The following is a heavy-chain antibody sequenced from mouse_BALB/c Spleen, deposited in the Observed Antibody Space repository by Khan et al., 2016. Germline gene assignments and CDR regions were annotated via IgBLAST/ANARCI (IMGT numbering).Heavy chain of an antibody. J-gene: IGHJ3*01. CDR2: IYPGDGDT. CDR3: ARGPPFAN. CDR1: GFAFSSYW. Sequence: QVQLQQSGAELVRPGSSVKISCKASGFAFSSYWMNWVKQRPGQGLEWIGQIYPGDGDTNYNGKFKGKATLTADKSSSTAYMQLSSLTSEDSAVYFCARGPPFANWGQGTLVTVSA. V-gene: IGHV1-80*01.